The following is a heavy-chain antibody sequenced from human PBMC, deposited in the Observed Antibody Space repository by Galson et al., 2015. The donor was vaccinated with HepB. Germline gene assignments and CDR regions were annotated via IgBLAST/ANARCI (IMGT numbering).Heavy chain of an antibody. CDR2: ISWDGGST. Sequence: SLRLSCAASGFTFDDYTMHWVRQAPGKGLEWVSLISWDGGSTYYADSVKGRFTISRDNSKNSLYLQMNSLRTEDTALYYCAKDKGRAGNYFDYWGQGTLVTVSS. CDR1: GFTFDDYT. J-gene: IGHJ4*02. CDR3: AKDKGRAGNYFDY. V-gene: IGHV3-43*01. D-gene: IGHD3-10*01.